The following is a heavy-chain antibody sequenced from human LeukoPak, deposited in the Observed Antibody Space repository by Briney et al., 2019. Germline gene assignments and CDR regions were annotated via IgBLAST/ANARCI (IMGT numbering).Heavy chain of an antibody. Sequence: PGGSLRLSCAASGFTFSSYGMSWVRQAPGKGLEWVSAISGSGGSTYYADSVKGRFTISRDNSKNTLYLQMNSLRAEDTAVYYCAKSKWYYYDSSGYYPIDYWGQGTLVTVSS. V-gene: IGHV3-23*01. CDR1: GFTFSSYG. D-gene: IGHD3-22*01. CDR2: ISGSGGST. CDR3: AKSKWYYYDSSGYYPIDY. J-gene: IGHJ4*02.